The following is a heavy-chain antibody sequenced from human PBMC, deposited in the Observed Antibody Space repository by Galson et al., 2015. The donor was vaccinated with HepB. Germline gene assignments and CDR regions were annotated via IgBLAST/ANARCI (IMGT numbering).Heavy chain of an antibody. D-gene: IGHD3-16*01. Sequence: SVKVSCKASGYTFTGYGISWVRQAPGQGLEWMGWISAYNGNTNYAQKLQGRVTMTTDTSTSTAYMELRSLRSDDTAVYYCARSGRGIPTGDYYYYGMDVWGQGTTVTVSS. CDR3: ARSGRGIPTGDYYYYGMDV. J-gene: IGHJ6*02. V-gene: IGHV1-18*04. CDR1: GYTFTGYG. CDR2: ISAYNGNT.